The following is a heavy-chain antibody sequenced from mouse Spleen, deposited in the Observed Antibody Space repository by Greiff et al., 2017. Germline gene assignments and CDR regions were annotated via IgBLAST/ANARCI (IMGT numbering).Heavy chain of an antibody. Sequence: DVQLVESGPGLVKPSQSLSLTCSVTGYSITSGYYWNWIRQFPGNKLEWMGYISYDGSNNYNPSLKNRISITRDTSKNQFFLKLNSVTTEDTATYYCAREGGHVYFDVWGAGTTVTVSS. CDR2: ISYDGSN. CDR1: GYSITSGYY. V-gene: IGHV3-6*01. D-gene: IGHD3-3*01. CDR3: AREGGHVYFDV. J-gene: IGHJ1*01.